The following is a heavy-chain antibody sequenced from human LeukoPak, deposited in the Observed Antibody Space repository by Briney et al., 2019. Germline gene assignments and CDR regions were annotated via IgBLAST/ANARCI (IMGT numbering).Heavy chain of an antibody. Sequence: PGGSLRLSRAASGFTFDHYAVHWVPPAPGKGGEWVSGISWNSGSIRYADAVKGRFTISRDNAKNSLYLQMNSRRAEDTAVYYCARGSPYDSSGYLDYWGQGTLVTVSS. CDR1: GFTFDHYA. CDR3: ARGSPYDSSGYLDY. V-gene: IGHV3-9*01. D-gene: IGHD3-22*01. J-gene: IGHJ4*02. CDR2: ISWNSGSI.